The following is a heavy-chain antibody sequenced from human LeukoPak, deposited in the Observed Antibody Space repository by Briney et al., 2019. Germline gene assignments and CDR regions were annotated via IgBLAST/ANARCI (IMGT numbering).Heavy chain of an antibody. V-gene: IGHV3-23*01. Sequence: GGSLRLSCAASGFTFSSFEMSWVRQAPGKGLGWVSAISGSGGSAYYADSVKGRFTISRDNSRNSLSLQMNSLRAEDTALYYRAKTGYSSGWYRIWDYWGQGTLVTVSS. J-gene: IGHJ4*02. D-gene: IGHD6-19*01. CDR3: AKTGYSSGWYRIWDY. CDR1: GFTFSSFE. CDR2: ISGSGGSA.